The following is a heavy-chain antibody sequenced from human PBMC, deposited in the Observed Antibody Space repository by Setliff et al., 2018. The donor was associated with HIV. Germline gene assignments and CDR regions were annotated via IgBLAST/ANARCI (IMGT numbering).Heavy chain of an antibody. D-gene: IGHD4-4*01. CDR3: ARVGLSAVPFPTVY. CDR1: GGTFTSYV. J-gene: IGHJ4*02. V-gene: IGHV1-3*01. Sequence: ASVKVSCKASGGTFTSYVMHWVRQAPGQRLEWMGWINAGNGNTKYAQKFHNRLSMTADTSTTTAYMDLRGLTSDDTGVYYCARVGLSAVPFPTVYWGQGTLVTVSS. CDR2: INAGNGNT.